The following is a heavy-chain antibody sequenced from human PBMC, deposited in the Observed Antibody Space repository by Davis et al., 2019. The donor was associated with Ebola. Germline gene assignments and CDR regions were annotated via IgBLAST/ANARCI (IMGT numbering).Heavy chain of an antibody. D-gene: IGHD2-21*02. CDR1: GGSFSGYY. V-gene: IGHV4-34*01. CDR3: ARRQRVGDYYYYYGMDV. CDR2: INHSGST. J-gene: IGHJ6*02. Sequence: GSLRLSCAVYGGSFSGYYWSWIRQPPGKGLEWIGEINHSGSTNYNPSLKSRLTISVDTSMNQFSLKLSSVTAADTAVYYCARRQRVGDYYYYYGMDVWGQGTTVTVSS.